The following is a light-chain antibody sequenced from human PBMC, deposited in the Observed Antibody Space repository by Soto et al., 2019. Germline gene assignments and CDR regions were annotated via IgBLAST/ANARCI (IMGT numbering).Light chain of an antibody. CDR2: KAS. J-gene: IGKJ1*01. Sequence: QMIQSASTLSSYVGDRVTITCRASQSISNWVAWYQLKSGKAPNLLIYKASTLETGVPSRFSGSGSGTEFTLTISTLQPDDFATYYCQHYASFSGTFGQGSKV. CDR1: QSISNW. V-gene: IGKV1-5*03. CDR3: QHYASFSGT.